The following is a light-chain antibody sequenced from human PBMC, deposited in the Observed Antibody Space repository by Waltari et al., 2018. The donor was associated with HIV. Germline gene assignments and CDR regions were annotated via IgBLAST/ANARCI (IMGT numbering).Light chain of an antibody. Sequence: QSVLTQPPSASGTPGQRVTISCSGSSSNIGSYTVNWYQQIPGTAPKLLIFSNNYRPSGVPDLFSGSKSGTSASLAISGLHSDDEADYFCAAWEDSLNGPIWVFGGGTKLTVL. V-gene: IGLV1-44*01. J-gene: IGLJ3*02. CDR2: SNN. CDR3: AAWEDSLNGPIWV. CDR1: SSNIGSYT.